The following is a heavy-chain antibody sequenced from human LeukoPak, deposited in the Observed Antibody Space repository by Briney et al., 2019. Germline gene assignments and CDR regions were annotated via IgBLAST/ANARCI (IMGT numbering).Heavy chain of an antibody. V-gene: IGHV4-39*01. D-gene: IGHD6-19*01. CDR2: IYYNGGT. J-gene: IGHJ4*02. Sequence: SSETLSLTCTLSGGSISSSSYYWGWIRQPPGKGLEWIVSIYYNGGTYYNPSLKSRVTISVDTSKNQFSLKLRSVTAADTAVYYCARLPRSDIAVAGPIDYWGQGTLVTVSS. CDR3: ARLPRSDIAVAGPIDY. CDR1: GGSISSSSYY.